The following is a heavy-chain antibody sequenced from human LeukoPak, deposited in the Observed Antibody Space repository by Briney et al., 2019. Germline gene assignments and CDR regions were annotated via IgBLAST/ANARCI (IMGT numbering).Heavy chain of an antibody. CDR1: GGSVSSGSYY. Sequence: SETLSLTCTVSGGSVSSGSYYWSWIRQPPGKGLEWIGYIYYSGSTNYNPSLKSRVTISVDTSKNQFSLKLRSVTAADTAVYYCASSGYYAPHPWGQGTLVIVSS. J-gene: IGHJ5*02. CDR3: ASSGYYAPHP. D-gene: IGHD3-3*01. CDR2: IYYSGST. V-gene: IGHV4-61*01.